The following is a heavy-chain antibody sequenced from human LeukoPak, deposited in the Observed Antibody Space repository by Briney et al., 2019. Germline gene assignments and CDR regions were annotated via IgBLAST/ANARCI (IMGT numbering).Heavy chain of an antibody. Sequence: GGSLRLSCAASGFTFISYGMHWVRQAPGKGLEWVAFIRNDGSNKYYADSVKGRFTISRDNSKNTLYLQMNSLGAEDTAVYYCARVSSVVTKPSDYWGQGTLVTVSS. CDR3: ARVSSVVTKPSDY. V-gene: IGHV3-30*02. J-gene: IGHJ4*02. D-gene: IGHD4-17*01. CDR2: IRNDGSNK. CDR1: GFTFISYG.